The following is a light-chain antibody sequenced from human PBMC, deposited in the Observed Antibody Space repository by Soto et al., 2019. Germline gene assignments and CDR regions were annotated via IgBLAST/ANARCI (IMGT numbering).Light chain of an antibody. CDR1: QSVADSY. J-gene: IGKJ4*01. CDR2: AAT. CDR3: QQSYTTPAPT. Sequence: EVVLTQSPGTLSLSPGERATLSCRASQSVADSYLAWYQQKPGRAPRLLFYAATRRATGIPDRFSGSGSGTDFTLTISGLQPEDSATYHCQQSYTTPAPTFGGGTKVEIK. V-gene: IGKV3-20*01.